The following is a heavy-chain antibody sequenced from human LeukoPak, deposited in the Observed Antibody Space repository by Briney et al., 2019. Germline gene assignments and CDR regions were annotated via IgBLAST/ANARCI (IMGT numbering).Heavy chain of an antibody. CDR2: ISTGSSTI. D-gene: IGHD3-3*01. Sequence: GGSLRLSCAASGFTFGSYEMNWVRQAPGKGLEWVAYISTGSSTIYYADSVKGRFTISRDNAENSLYLQMNSLRAEDTAVYYCARGRFDFRGGYYYYYMDVWGKGTTVTVSS. V-gene: IGHV3-48*03. J-gene: IGHJ6*03. CDR3: ARGRFDFRGGYYYYYMDV. CDR1: GFTFGSYE.